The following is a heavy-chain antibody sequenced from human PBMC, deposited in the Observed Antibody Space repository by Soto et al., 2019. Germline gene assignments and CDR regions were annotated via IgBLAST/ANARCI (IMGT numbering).Heavy chain of an antibody. CDR1: GGTVSSYA. D-gene: IGHD4-17*01. CDR2: FIPIFVSA. V-gene: IGHV1-69*01. Sequence: QLHLVQSGAEVKKAGSSVKVSCKASGGTVSSYAITWVRQAPGQGLEWMGVFIPIFVSAHYAPKFQGRITITAAESTSTAYMELSGLTSEDTAIYYCARDVSSDTTGFRGYDLWGQGTQVTVSS. J-gene: IGHJ4*02. CDR3: ARDVSSDTTGFRGYDL.